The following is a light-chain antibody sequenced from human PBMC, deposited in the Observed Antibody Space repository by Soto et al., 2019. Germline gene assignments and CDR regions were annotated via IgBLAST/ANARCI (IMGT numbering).Light chain of an antibody. Sequence: ETVLTQSPGTLSLSPGEGATLSCRASQSVSSSYLAWYQQKPGQTPRLLIYGASNRATGIPDRFSSSGSGTDFTLTISRLEPEDFAVYYCQQYVPSPPSWTFGQGTKVEIK. J-gene: IGKJ1*01. CDR2: GAS. V-gene: IGKV3-20*01. CDR1: QSVSSSY. CDR3: QQYVPSPPSWT.